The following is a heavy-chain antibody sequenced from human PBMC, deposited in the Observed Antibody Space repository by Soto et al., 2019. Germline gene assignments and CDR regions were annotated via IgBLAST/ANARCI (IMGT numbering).Heavy chain of an antibody. CDR3: AKPQIARHYYYGMEV. Sequence: QVQLVQSGAEVKKPGASVKVYCKASGYTFTSFYMHWVRQAPGQGLEWMGIINPSGTTTDYAQKFQGRVPMTRDTSTSTYYMELSSLTSEDTAVYYCAKPQIARHYYYGMEVWGQGTAVTVSS. V-gene: IGHV1-46*01. J-gene: IGHJ6*02. CDR1: GYTFTSFY. CDR2: INPSGTTT.